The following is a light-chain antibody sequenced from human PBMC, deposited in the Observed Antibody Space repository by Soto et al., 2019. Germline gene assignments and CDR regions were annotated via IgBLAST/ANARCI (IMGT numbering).Light chain of an antibody. CDR3: LLSYSGADAV. CDR1: TGAVTSGHY. V-gene: IGLV7-46*01. J-gene: IGLJ7*01. Sequence: QAVVTQEPSLTVSPGGTVTLTCGSSTGAVTSGHYPYWFQQKPGQAPRTLMYDTSNKHSWTPARFSGSLLGGKAALTLSGAQPEDEAEYYCLLSYSGADAVFGGGTQLTVL. CDR2: DTS.